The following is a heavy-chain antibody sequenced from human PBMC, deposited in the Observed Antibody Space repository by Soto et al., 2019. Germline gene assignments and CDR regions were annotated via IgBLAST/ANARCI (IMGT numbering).Heavy chain of an antibody. CDR1: GFTFDDYA. Sequence: GGSLRLSCAASGFTFDDYAMHWVRQAPGKGLEWVSGISWNSGSIGYADSVKGRFTIXXXXXXXXXXXXXXXXXXEDXXXYYCAKDIRGYYMDVWGKGTTVTVSS. D-gene: IGHD3-10*01. CDR2: ISWNSGSI. J-gene: IGHJ6*03. V-gene: IGHV3-9*01. CDR3: AKDIRGYYMDV.